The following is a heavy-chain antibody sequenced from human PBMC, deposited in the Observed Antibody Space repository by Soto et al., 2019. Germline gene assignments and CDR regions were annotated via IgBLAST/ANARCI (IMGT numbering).Heavy chain of an antibody. D-gene: IGHD3-3*01. Sequence: SETLSLTCTVSGGSISSGGYYWSWIRQHPGKGLEWIGYIYYSGSTYYNPSLKSRVTISVDTSKNQFSLKLSSVTAADTAVYYCAGTPSRYYVRFDPWGQGTLVTVSS. CDR3: AGTPSRYYVRFDP. J-gene: IGHJ5*02. V-gene: IGHV4-31*03. CDR2: IYYSGST. CDR1: GGSISSGGYY.